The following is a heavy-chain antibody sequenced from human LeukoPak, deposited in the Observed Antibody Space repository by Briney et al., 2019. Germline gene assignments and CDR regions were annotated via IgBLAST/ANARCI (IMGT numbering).Heavy chain of an antibody. CDR2: MNDSGST. CDR1: GDSISTFY. D-gene: IGHD1-1*01. CDR3: ARGNWRYYFGY. J-gene: IGHJ4*02. V-gene: IGHV4-59*01. Sequence: ETLSLTCTVSGDSISTFYWNWIRQPPGKGLEWIGCMNDSGSTDYNPSLKSRVTMSVDTSKNQFSLKLSSVTAADTAVYYCARGNWRYYFGYWGQGTLVTVSS.